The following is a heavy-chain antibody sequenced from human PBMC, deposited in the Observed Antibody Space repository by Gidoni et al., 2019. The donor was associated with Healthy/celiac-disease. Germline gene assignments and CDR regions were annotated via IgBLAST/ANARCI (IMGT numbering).Heavy chain of an antibody. Sequence: EVQLVQSGAEVKKPGESLRISCKGSGYSFTSSWISWVRQMPGKGLEWMGRIDPSDSYTNYSPSFQGHVTISADKSISTAYLQWSSLKASDTAMYYCASLIRDHCGGDCYYWYFDLWGRGTLVTVSS. D-gene: IGHD2-21*02. CDR3: ASLIRDHCGGDCYYWYFDL. CDR1: GYSFTSSW. CDR2: IDPSDSYT. J-gene: IGHJ2*01. V-gene: IGHV5-10-1*03.